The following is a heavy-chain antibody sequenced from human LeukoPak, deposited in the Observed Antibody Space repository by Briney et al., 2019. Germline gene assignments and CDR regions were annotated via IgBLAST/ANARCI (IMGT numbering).Heavy chain of an antibody. Sequence: GASVKVSCKASGGTFSSYAISWVRQAPGQGLEWMGGIIPIFATANYTQKFQGRVTITADESTSTAYMELSSLRSEDTAVYYCARGPITTRSHFDYWGQGTLVTASS. J-gene: IGHJ4*02. CDR2: IIPIFATA. CDR1: GGTFSSYA. CDR3: ARGPITTRSHFDY. V-gene: IGHV1-69*13. D-gene: IGHD3-22*01.